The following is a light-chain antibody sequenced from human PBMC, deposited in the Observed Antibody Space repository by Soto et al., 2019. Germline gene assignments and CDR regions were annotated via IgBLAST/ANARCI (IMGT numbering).Light chain of an antibody. CDR2: EVI. V-gene: IGLV2-8*01. J-gene: IGLJ2*01. Sequence: QSALTQPPSASGSPGQSVTISCTGTSSDVGGYNYVSWYQQHPGKAPKLMIYEVIERPSGVPDRFSGSKSGNTASLTVSGLQAEDEADYYCSSYAGNNNVVFGGGTKLTVL. CDR3: SSYAGNNNVV. CDR1: SSDVGGYNY.